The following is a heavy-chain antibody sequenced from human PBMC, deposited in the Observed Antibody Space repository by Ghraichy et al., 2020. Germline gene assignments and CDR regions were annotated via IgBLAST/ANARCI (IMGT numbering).Heavy chain of an antibody. J-gene: IGHJ4*02. CDR3: ARSGGYVDY. CDR1: GFTFSSYW. Sequence: GGSLRLSCATSGFTFSSYWMHWVRQAPGKGLVWVSHINYDGSSTNYADSVKGRFTISRDNAEKTLYLQMSSLRAEDTAVYYCARSGGYVDYWGQGTLVTVSS. D-gene: IGHD2-15*01. V-gene: IGHV3-74*01. CDR2: INYDGSST.